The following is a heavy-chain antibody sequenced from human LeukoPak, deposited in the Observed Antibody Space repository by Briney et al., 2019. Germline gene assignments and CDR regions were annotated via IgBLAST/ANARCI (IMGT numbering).Heavy chain of an antibody. D-gene: IGHD6-19*01. J-gene: IGHJ4*02. CDR2: IYTSGST. CDR3: ARMYSSSLSD. CDR1: GGSISSYY. V-gene: IGHV4-4*09. Sequence: SETLSPTCTVSGGSISSYYWSWIRQPPGKGLEWIGYIYTSGSTNYNPSLKSRVTISVDTSKNQFSLKLSSVTAADTAVYYCARMYSSSLSDWGQGTLVTVSS.